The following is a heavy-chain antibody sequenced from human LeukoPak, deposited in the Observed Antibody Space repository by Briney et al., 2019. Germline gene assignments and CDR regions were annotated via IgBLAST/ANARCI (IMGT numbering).Heavy chain of an antibody. CDR3: AKEAGTGWFDP. J-gene: IGHJ5*02. V-gene: IGHV3-53*01. Sequence: GGSLRLSCAASGFTVSSNYMSWVRQAPGKGLEWVSTLTGSGSSTYYANSVKGRFAIFRDNSKNTLYLQMNSLRAEDTAVYYCAKEAGTGWFDPWGQGTLVTVSS. D-gene: IGHD6-13*01. CDR1: GFTVSSNY. CDR2: TGSGSST.